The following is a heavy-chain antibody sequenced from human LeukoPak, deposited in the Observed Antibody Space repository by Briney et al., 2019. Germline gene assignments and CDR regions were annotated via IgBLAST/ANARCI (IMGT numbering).Heavy chain of an antibody. CDR1: GGSISGSY. CDR2: IYYSGST. J-gene: IGHJ4*02. D-gene: IGHD6-19*01. V-gene: IGHV4-59*05. CDR3: ARLSVAVAGTYYFDY. Sequence: SETLSLTCTVSGGSISGSYWSGIRQPPGKGLEWIGSIYYSGSTYYNPSLKSRVTISVDTSKNQFSLKLSSVTAADTAVYYCARLSVAVAGTYYFDYWGQGTLVTVSS.